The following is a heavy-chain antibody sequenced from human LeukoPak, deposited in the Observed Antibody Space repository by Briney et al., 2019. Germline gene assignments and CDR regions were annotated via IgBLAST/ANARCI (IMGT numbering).Heavy chain of an antibody. CDR1: GGSILGGYFY. D-gene: IGHD2-8*01. V-gene: IGHV4-61*02. CDR2: VDASGST. J-gene: IGHJ4*02. CDR3: ARWGVGFSNNGFDY. Sequence: SETLSLTCTVSGGSILGGYFYWSWVRQPAGKGLEWLGRVDASGSTNYNPSLRSRVIISVDTSKNQFSLNLSSVTAADTAVYYCARWGVGFSNNGFDYWGRGSLVTVSS.